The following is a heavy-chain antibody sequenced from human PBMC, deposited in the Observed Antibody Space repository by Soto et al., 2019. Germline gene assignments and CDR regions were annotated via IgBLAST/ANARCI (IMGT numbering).Heavy chain of an antibody. Sequence: EVQLVESGGGLVQPGGSLRLSCAASGFTVSSNYMSWVRQAPGKGLEWVSVIYSGGSTYYADSVKGRFTISRDNSKNTLSLPMNSMRAEDTAVYYCARDQLHDAFDIWGQGTMVTVSS. CDR3: ARDQLHDAFDI. J-gene: IGHJ3*02. CDR1: GFTVSSNY. V-gene: IGHV3-66*01. CDR2: IYSGGST.